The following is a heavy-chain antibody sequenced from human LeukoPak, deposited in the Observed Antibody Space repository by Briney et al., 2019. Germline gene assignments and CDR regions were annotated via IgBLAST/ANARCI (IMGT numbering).Heavy chain of an antibody. CDR3: ARAGSFYYYGMDV. CDR2: INHSGST. J-gene: IGHJ6*02. CDR1: GVSFSGYY. V-gene: IGHV4-34*01. Sequence: SETLSLTCAVYGVSFSGYYWSWIRQPPGKGLEWIGEINHSGSTNYNPSLKSRVTISVDTSKNQFSLKLSSVTAADTAVYYCARAGSFYYYGMDVWGQGTTVTVSS.